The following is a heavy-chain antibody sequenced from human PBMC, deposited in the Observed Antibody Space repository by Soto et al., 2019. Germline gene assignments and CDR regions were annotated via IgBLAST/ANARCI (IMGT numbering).Heavy chain of an antibody. D-gene: IGHD3-22*01. CDR2: IYYNGDT. CDR3: ARDTGYYDSSGKNFFDY. V-gene: IGHV4-30-4*01. J-gene: IGHJ4*02. CDR1: GVSINRGDYY. Sequence: SETLSLTCSVSGVSINRGDYYWSWIRQSPGRGLEWIGSIYYNGDTNYNPSLGSRVTMSVDTSKNQFSLKLSSVTAADTAVYYCARDTGYYDSSGKNFFDYWGQGTLVTVSS.